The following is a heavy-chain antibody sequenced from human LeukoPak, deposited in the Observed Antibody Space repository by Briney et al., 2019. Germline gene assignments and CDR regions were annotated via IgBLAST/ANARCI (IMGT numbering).Heavy chain of an antibody. D-gene: IGHD1-26*01. J-gene: IGHJ3*02. Sequence: SETLSLTCAVYGGSFSGYYWSWIRQPPGKGLEWIGEINHSGSTNYNPSLKSRVTISVDTSKNQFSLKLSSVSAADTAVYYCARKRGYSGSHHAFDIWGQGTMVTVSS. CDR1: GGSFSGYY. V-gene: IGHV4-34*01. CDR2: INHSGST. CDR3: ARKRGYSGSHHAFDI.